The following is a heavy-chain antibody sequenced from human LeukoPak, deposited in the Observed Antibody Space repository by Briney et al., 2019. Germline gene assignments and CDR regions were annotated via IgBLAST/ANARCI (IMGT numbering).Heavy chain of an antibody. Sequence: SVKVSCTASGGTFSSYAISWVRQAPGQGLEWMGGIIPIFGTANYAQKFQGRVTITADESTSTAYMELSSLRSEDTAVYYCAKTLTIFGVVINSPGFDPWGQGTLVTVSS. CDR2: IIPIFGTA. J-gene: IGHJ5*02. CDR3: AKTLTIFGVVINSPGFDP. V-gene: IGHV1-69*13. D-gene: IGHD3-3*01. CDR1: GGTFSSYA.